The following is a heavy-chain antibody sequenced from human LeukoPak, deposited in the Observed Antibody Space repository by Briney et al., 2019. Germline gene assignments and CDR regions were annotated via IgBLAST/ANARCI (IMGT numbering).Heavy chain of an antibody. CDR3: ARGITGTFDY. V-gene: IGHV4-30-2*01. D-gene: IGHD1-7*01. CDR1: GGSISSGGFY. CDR2: IYHSGST. Sequence: SETLSLTCTVSGGSISSGGFYWSWIRQPPGKGLEWIGYIYHSGSTYYNPSLKSRVTISVDRSKNQFSLKLSSVTAADTAVYYCARGITGTFDYWGQGTLVTVSS. J-gene: IGHJ4*02.